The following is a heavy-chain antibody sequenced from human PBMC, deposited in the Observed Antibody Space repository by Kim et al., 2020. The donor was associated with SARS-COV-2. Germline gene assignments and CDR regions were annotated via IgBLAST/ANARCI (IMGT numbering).Heavy chain of an antibody. CDR3: ASGPLTVTTGYLLNYYMDV. D-gene: IGHD4-4*01. J-gene: IGHJ6*03. CDR2: INPSGGST. Sequence: ASVKVSCKASGYTFTSYYMHWVRQAPGQGLEWMGIINPSGGSTSYAQKFQGRVTMTRDTSTSTVYMELSSLRSEDTAVYYCASGPLTVTTGYLLNYYMDVWGKGTTVTVSS. V-gene: IGHV1-46*01. CDR1: GYTFTSYY.